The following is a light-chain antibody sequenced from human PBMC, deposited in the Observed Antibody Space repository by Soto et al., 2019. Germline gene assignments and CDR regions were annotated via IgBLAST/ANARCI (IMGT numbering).Light chain of an antibody. CDR2: GAS. Sequence: MVWTHSPSILALSPLYRASLSCRASQSVSSSYLAWYQHKPGQAPRLLIHGASSRVTGIPDRFSGSGSGTDFTLTITRLEPEDFAVYYCQQYQSLTFGGGTKVDI. CDR1: QSVSSSY. J-gene: IGKJ4*01. V-gene: IGKV3-20*01. CDR3: QQYQSLT.